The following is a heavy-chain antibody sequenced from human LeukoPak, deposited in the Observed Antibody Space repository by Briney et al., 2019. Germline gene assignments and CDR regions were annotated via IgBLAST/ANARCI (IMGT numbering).Heavy chain of an antibody. J-gene: IGHJ4*02. CDR2: ISSSSSYI. D-gene: IGHD3-10*01. CDR1: GFTVSSNY. V-gene: IGHV3-21*01. CDR3: ASTPQYYYGSGSYWG. Sequence: GGSLRLSCAASGFTVSSNYMSWVRQAPGKGLEWVSSISSSSSYIYYADSVKGRFTISRDNAENSLYLQMNSLRAEDTAVYYCASTPQYYYGSGSYWGWGQGTLVTVSS.